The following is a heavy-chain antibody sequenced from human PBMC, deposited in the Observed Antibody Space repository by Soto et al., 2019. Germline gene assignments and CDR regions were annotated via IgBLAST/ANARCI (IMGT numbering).Heavy chain of an antibody. Sequence: GASVKVSCKASGYTFTSYGISWVRQAPGQGLEWMGWISAYNGNTNYAQKLQGRVTMTTDTSTSTAYMELRSLRSDDTAVCYCAARDHGGDQLLTYYYYGMDVWGQGTTVTVSS. CDR2: ISAYNGNT. CDR3: AARDHGGDQLLTYYYYGMDV. V-gene: IGHV1-18*01. D-gene: IGHD2-2*01. CDR1: GYTFTSYG. J-gene: IGHJ6*02.